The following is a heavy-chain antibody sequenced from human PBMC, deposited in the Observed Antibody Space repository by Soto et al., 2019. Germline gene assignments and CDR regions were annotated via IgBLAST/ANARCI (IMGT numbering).Heavy chain of an antibody. D-gene: IGHD2-21*02. CDR2: IYYSGST. CDR1: GGSISSGGYY. Sequence: QVQLQESGPGLVKPSQTLSLTCTVSGGSISSGGYYWSWIRQHPGKGLEWIGYIYYSGSTYYNPSLKRRVTIVVDTSKNQFSLKLSSVTAADTAVYYCARVCGGDCHYGMDVWGQGTTVTVSS. J-gene: IGHJ6*02. CDR3: ARVCGGDCHYGMDV. V-gene: IGHV4-31*03.